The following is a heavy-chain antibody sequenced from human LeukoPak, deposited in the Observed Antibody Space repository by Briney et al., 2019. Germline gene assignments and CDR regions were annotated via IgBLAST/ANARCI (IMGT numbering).Heavy chain of an antibody. V-gene: IGHV3-21*01. Sequence: GGSLRLSCAASGFTFSRYSMNWVRQAPGKGLEWVSSISSSSIYRHYADSVKGRFSISRDNAKNSLYLQMNGLRADDTAVYYCARETSQKGAHYMDVWGKGTTVTISS. D-gene: IGHD3-16*01. CDR2: ISSSSIYR. CDR1: GFTFSRYS. J-gene: IGHJ6*03. CDR3: ARETSQKGAHYMDV.